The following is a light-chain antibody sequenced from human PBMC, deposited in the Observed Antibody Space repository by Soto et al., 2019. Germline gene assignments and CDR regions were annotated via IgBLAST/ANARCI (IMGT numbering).Light chain of an antibody. Sequence: DIELTQSPATLSSSPGERATISCRTSQSVGTYLAWYQHNPGQAPRLLIYDASNRATGIPARFSGSGSGTDFTLTISSPEPEDFAVYYCQQRYNWPNTFGQGTKLEIK. CDR2: DAS. CDR1: QSVGTY. CDR3: QQRYNWPNT. V-gene: IGKV3-11*01. J-gene: IGKJ2*01.